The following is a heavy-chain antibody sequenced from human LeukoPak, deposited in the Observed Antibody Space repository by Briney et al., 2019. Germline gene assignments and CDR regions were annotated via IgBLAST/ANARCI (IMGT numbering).Heavy chain of an antibody. D-gene: IGHD1-14*01. CDR3: ARDSPESDSFAYDY. J-gene: IGHJ4*02. Sequence: GGSLRLSCAASGFTFRSYWLSWVRQAPGKGLEWVASVNLGGTEKSYVDSVKGRFTISRDNAKNSLYLQMRSLRGEDTAIYYCARDSPESDSFAYDYWGQGTLVTVSS. CDR2: VNLGGTEK. V-gene: IGHV3-7*01. CDR1: GFTFRSYW.